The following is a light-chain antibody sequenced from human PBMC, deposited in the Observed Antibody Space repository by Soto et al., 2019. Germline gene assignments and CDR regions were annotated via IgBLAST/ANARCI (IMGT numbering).Light chain of an antibody. Sequence: DIQMTQSPSTLSASVGDRVTITCRASQSISTWLAWYQQKPGKAPKLLIYKASNLEGGVPSRFSGSGSGTEFNITISSVQPDDFATFYCQQYNTYPLTFGGGTTVEIK. CDR2: KAS. J-gene: IGKJ4*01. V-gene: IGKV1-5*03. CDR3: QQYNTYPLT. CDR1: QSISTW.